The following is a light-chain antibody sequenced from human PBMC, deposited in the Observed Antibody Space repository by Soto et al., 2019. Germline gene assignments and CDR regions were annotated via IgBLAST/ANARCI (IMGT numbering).Light chain of an antibody. Sequence: QSALTQPASVSGSPGQSITNSCTGTSSDVGGYNYVSWYQQHPSKAPKLMIYDVSNRPSGVSNRFSGSKSGNTASLTISGLQAEDEADYYCSSYTSSSTLDVFGTGTKVTVL. CDR3: SSYTSSSTLDV. CDR2: DVS. V-gene: IGLV2-14*01. CDR1: SSDVGGYNY. J-gene: IGLJ1*01.